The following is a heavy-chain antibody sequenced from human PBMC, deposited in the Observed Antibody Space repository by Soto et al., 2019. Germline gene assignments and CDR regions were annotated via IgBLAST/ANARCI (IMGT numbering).Heavy chain of an antibody. Sequence: QVQLVESGGGVVQPGRSLRLSCTASGFMFSSYAMHWVRQAPGKGLEWVTVISYDGTNKYYADSVKGRFTISRDNSKNTLYLQMNSLQTEDTAVYYCAKGSEETPDWGRGTLGPAPS. CDR3: AKGSEETPD. J-gene: IGHJ4*02. CDR2: ISYDGTNK. V-gene: IGHV3-30*18. CDR1: GFMFSSYA.